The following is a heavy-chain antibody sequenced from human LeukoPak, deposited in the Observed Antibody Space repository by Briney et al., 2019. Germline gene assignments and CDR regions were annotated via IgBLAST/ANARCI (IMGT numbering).Heavy chain of an antibody. CDR1: GFTFSSYE. CDR2: ISSSGSTI. J-gene: IGHJ6*04. D-gene: IGHD3-10*02. Sequence: PGGSLRLSCAASGFTFSSYEMNWVRQAPGRGLEWVSYISSSGSTIYYADSVKGRFTISRDNAKNSLYLQMNSLRAEDTAVYYCAELGITMIGGVWGKGTTVTISS. V-gene: IGHV3-48*03. CDR3: AELGITMIGGV.